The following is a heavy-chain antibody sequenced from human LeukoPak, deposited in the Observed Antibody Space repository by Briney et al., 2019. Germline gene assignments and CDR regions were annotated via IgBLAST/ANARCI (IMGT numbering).Heavy chain of an antibody. CDR2: IRYDGSIK. Sequence: PGGSMRLASAAAGFIFRNSGMHWDRQALGKGLEWVAFIRYDGSIKYYADSGNGRFTISRDNSKNTLYLQMNSLRAEDTAVYYCAKDVNTGGDYFDYWGQGTLVTVSS. CDR3: AKDVNTGGDYFDY. D-gene: IGHD1-14*01. V-gene: IGHV3-30*02. J-gene: IGHJ4*02. CDR1: GFIFRNSG.